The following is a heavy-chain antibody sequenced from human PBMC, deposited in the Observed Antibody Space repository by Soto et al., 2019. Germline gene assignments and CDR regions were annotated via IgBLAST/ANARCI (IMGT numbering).Heavy chain of an antibody. CDR1: GSTFSSYG. V-gene: IGHV3-33*01. CDR2: IWYDGSNK. CDR3: ARENGEGWEAAGRRGGMDV. Sequence: GGSLRLSCAASGSTFSSYGMHWVRQAPGKGLEWVAIIWYDGSNKYYADSVKGRFTISRDNSKNTLYLQMNSLRAEDTAVYYCARENGEGWEAAGRRGGMDVWGQGTTVTVSS. D-gene: IGHD6-13*01. J-gene: IGHJ6*02.